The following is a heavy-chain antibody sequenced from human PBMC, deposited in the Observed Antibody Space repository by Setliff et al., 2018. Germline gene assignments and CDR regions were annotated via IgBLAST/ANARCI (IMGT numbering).Heavy chain of an antibody. CDR2: IIPIFGTA. J-gene: IGHJ4*02. D-gene: IGHD3-3*01. V-gene: IGHV1-69*13. CDR3: ASSRDYNFWSGYYSPLDY. CDR1: GGTFSSYA. Sequence: VKVSCKASGGTFSSYAISWVRQAPGQGLEWMGGIIPIFGTANYAQKFQDRVTITADESTSTAYMELSSLRSEDTAVYYCASSRDYNFWSGYYSPLDYWGQGTLVTVSS.